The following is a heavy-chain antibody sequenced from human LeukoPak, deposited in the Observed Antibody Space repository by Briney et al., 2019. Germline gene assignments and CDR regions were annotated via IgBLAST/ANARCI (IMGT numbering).Heavy chain of an antibody. D-gene: IGHD4-17*01. J-gene: IGHJ3*02. V-gene: IGHV1-69*13. CDR2: IIPIFGTA. CDR1: GGTFSSFA. CDR3: AGPYGDEKHDAFDI. Sequence: ASVKVSCKASGGTFSSFAISWVRQAPGQGLEWMGGIIPIFGTANYAQKFQGRVTITADESTSTAYVELSSLRSEDTAVYYCAGPYGDEKHDAFDIWGQGTMVTVSS.